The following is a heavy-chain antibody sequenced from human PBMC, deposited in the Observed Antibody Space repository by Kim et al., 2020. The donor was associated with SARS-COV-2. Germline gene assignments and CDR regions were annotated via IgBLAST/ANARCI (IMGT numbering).Heavy chain of an antibody. J-gene: IGHJ6*02. D-gene: IGHD3-9*01. V-gene: IGHV3-15*01. CDR3: TTDTILSGGAYYYYGMDV. CDR1: GFTFSNAW. CDR2: IKSKTDGGTT. Sequence: GGSLRLSCAASGFTFSNAWMSWVRQAPGKGLEWVGRIKSKTDGGTTDYAAPVKGRFTISRDDSKNTLYLQMNSLKTEDTAVYYCTTDTILSGGAYYYYGMDVWGQGTTVTVSS.